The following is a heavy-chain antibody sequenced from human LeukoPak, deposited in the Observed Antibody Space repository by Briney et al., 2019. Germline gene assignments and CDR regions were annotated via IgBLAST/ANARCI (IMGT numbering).Heavy chain of an antibody. J-gene: IGHJ6*03. V-gene: IGHV3-53*01. D-gene: IGHD3-10*01. CDR3: ARELSGRSVYMDV. CDR2: IYSGGST. CDR1: GFTVSSNY. Sequence: GGSLRLSCAASGFTVSSNYMSWVRQAPGKGLEWVSVIYSGGSTYYADSVKGRFTISRDNSKNTPYLQMNSLRAEDTAVYYCARELSGRSVYMDVWGKGTTVTVSS.